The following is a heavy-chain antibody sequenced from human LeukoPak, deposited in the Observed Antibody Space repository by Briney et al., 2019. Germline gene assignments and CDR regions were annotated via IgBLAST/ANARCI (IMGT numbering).Heavy chain of an antibody. CDR3: ANSRRDGYNQWYYGMDV. D-gene: IGHD5-24*01. CDR1: GFTFSSYG. CDR2: IRYDGSNK. Sequence: GGSLRLSCAASGFTFSSYGMHWVRQAPGKGLEWVAFIRYDGSNKYYADSVKGRFTISRDNSKNTLYLQMNSLRAEDTAVYYCANSRRDGYNQWYYGMDVWGQGTTVTVSS. J-gene: IGHJ6*02. V-gene: IGHV3-30*02.